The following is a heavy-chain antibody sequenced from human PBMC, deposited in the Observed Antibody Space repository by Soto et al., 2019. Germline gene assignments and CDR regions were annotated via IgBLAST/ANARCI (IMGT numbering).Heavy chain of an antibody. Sequence: LRLSCAASGFTLSSYSMNWVRQAPGEGLEWVSYISSSSSHMYYADSVKGRFTISRDNAKNSLYLQMNSLRAEDTAVYYCFIAVAGFFAPDYWGQGTLVTVSS. V-gene: IGHV3-21*01. CDR2: ISSSSSHM. CDR1: GFTLSSYS. D-gene: IGHD6-19*01. CDR3: FIAVAGFFAPDY. J-gene: IGHJ4*02.